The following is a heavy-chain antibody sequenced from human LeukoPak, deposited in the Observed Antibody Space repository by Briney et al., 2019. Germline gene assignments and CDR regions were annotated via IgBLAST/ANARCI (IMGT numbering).Heavy chain of an antibody. CDR2: IYYIEST. J-gene: IGHJ4*02. V-gene: IGHV4-59*12. D-gene: IGHD1-20*01. Sequence: SETLSLTCTVSGGSISSYYWSWIRQPPGKGLEWIGYIYYIESTHYNPSLKSRVTMSVDTSKNQFSLKLSSVTAADTAVYYCASGRYNWMHWGQGTLVTVSS. CDR3: ASGRYNWMH. CDR1: GGSISSYY.